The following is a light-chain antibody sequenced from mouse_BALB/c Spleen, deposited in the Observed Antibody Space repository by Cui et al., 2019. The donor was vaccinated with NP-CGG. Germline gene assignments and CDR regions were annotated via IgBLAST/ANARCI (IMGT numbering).Light chain of an antibody. Sequence: QAVVNQESALTTSPGETVTLTCRSSTGAVTTSNYANWVQEKPDQLFTGLIGGTNNRVPGVPARFSGSLIGDKAALTITGAQTEDEAIYFCALWYSNHWVFGGGTKLTVL. V-gene: IGLV1*01. J-gene: IGLJ1*01. CDR3: ALWYSNHWV. CDR2: GTN. CDR1: TGAVTTSNY.